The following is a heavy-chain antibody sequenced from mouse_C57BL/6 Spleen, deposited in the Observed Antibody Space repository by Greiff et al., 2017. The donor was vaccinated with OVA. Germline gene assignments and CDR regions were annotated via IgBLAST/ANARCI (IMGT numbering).Heavy chain of an antibody. CDR2: ISSGGDYS. Sequence: EVHLVASGEGLVKPGGSLKLSCAASGFTFSSYAMSLVRQTPEKRLEWVAYISSGGDYSDYAGTVEGRLTSSRDNARNTRYLQMSSLKSDDTAMYYCTRASLFITTVVATSPCAYWGQGTLVTVSA. CDR3: TRASLFITTVVATSPCAY. D-gene: IGHD1-1*01. CDR1: GFTFSSYA. J-gene: IGHJ3*01. V-gene: IGHV5-9-1*02.